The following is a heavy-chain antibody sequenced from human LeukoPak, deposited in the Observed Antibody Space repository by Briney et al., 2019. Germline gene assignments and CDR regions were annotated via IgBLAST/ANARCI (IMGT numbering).Heavy chain of an antibody. CDR3: AGGSTYYYDSPSY. V-gene: IGHV1-2*02. J-gene: IGHJ4*02. CDR2: INPNSGGT. D-gene: IGHD3-22*01. CDR1: GYTFTGYY. Sequence: ASVKVSCKASGYTFTGYYMHWVRQAPGHGLEWMGWINPNSGGTNYAQKFQGRVTMTRDTSISTAYMELSRLRSDDTAVYYCAGGSTYYYDSPSYWGQGTLVTVSS.